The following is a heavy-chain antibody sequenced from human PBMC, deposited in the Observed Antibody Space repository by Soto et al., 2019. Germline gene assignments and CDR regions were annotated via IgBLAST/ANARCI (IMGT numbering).Heavy chain of an antibody. D-gene: IGHD3-22*01. CDR1: GVTVSSNY. V-gene: IGHV3-53*01. Sequence: ESGGGLIQPGGSLRLSCAASGVTVSSNYMSWVRQAPGKGLELVSVIYSGGSTYYADSVKGRFTISRDNSKNTLYLQMNSLRAEDTAVYYCARDRVESGYPEYFQHWGQGTLVTVSS. CDR3: ARDRVESGYPEYFQH. J-gene: IGHJ1*01. CDR2: IYSGGST.